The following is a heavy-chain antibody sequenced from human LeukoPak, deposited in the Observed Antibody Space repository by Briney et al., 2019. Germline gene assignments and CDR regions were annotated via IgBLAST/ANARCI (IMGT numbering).Heavy chain of an antibody. Sequence: GGSLRLSCAASGFTFTTYAMSWVRQAPGKGLKWVSAISGSGGTTYYADSVKGRFTISRDNSKNTLYVQMNSLRAEDTAVYYCAKEITFGGVIDYWGQGTLVTVSS. CDR1: GFTFTTYA. V-gene: IGHV3-23*01. CDR3: AKEITFGGVIDY. D-gene: IGHD3-16*02. CDR2: ISGSGGTT. J-gene: IGHJ4*02.